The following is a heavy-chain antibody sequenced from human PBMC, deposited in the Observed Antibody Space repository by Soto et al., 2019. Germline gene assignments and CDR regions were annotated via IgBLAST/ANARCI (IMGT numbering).Heavy chain of an antibody. D-gene: IGHD6-19*01. J-gene: IGHJ3*02. CDR2: ISAYSGDT. CDR3: ATVAGAFDI. Sequence: QAQLVQSGAEVKKPGASVKVSCKASGYNFTSYGISWVRQAPGQGLEWMGWISAYSGDTRNIQKFQGRGTMTRDRSTSTAYMELRSLRSDDTAVYYCATVAGAFDIWGQGTMVIVSS. CDR1: GYNFTSYG. V-gene: IGHV1-18*01.